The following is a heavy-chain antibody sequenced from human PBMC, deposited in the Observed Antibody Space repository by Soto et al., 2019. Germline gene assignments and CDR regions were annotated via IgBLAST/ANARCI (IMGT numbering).Heavy chain of an antibody. J-gene: IGHJ3*02. Sequence: SETLSLTCIVSGVSITNYYWSWIRQPAGKGLEWIGRIYSSGRTNYNPSLKSRVTISADTSKNQFSLKLSSLTAADTAVYYCARDVGPVVFDIWGQGTMVTVSS. CDR3: ARDVGPVVFDI. CDR1: GVSITNYY. V-gene: IGHV4-4*07. CDR2: IYSSGRT.